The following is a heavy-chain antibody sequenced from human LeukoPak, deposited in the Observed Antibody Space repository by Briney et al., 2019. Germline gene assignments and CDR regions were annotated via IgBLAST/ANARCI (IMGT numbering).Heavy chain of an antibody. Sequence: MASETLSLTCAVYGGSFSGYYWSWIRQPPGKGLEWIGEINHSGSTNYNPSLKSRVTISVDTSKNQFSLKLSSVTAADTAVYYCARKSGYYDSSGYYYWGQGTLVTVSS. CDR3: ARKSGYYDSSGYYY. J-gene: IGHJ4*02. D-gene: IGHD3-22*01. CDR2: INHSGST. CDR1: GGSFSGYY. V-gene: IGHV4-34*01.